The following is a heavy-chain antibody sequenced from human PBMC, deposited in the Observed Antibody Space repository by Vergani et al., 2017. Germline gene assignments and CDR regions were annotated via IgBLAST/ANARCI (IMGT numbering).Heavy chain of an antibody. D-gene: IGHD5-12*01. Sequence: EVQLLESGGDLVQPGGSLRLSCAASGFTFNHYAMNWVRQAPGKGLEWVSGISGSGGSTYYAGSVKGRFTISRDSSKNTLYLQMNSLSAGDTAVYYCAKANPRNSGYDYLYYYHAMDYWGQGALVTVSS. CDR3: AKANPRNSGYDYLYYYHAMDY. CDR2: ISGSGGST. J-gene: IGHJ4*02. CDR1: GFTFNHYA. V-gene: IGHV3-23*01.